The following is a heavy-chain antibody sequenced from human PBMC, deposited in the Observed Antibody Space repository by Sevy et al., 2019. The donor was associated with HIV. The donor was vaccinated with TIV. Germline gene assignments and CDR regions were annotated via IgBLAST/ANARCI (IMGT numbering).Heavy chain of an antibody. CDR1: GFTVSSNY. D-gene: IGHD1-7*01. V-gene: IGHV3-53*01. J-gene: IGHJ6*02. Sequence: GGSLRLSCAASGFTVSSNYMSWVRQAPGKGLEWVSVIYSRGSTYYADSVKGRFTISRDNSKNTLYLQMNSLRAEDTAVYYCASDLNVITGTTAYYYGMDVWGQGTTVTVSS. CDR2: IYSRGST. CDR3: ASDLNVITGTTAYYYGMDV.